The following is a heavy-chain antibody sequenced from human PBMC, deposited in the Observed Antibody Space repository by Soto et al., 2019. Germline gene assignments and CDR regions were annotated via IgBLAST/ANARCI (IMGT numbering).Heavy chain of an antibody. Sequence: QVQLVQSGAEVPKPGSSVKVSCKAAGGTFSSYAISWVRQAPGQGLEWMGGIIGISGTANYEQKYQGRVTITADESTSTAYMELSSLRSEDTAVYYCARSQGSSTSLEIYYYYYYGMDVWGKGTTVTVSS. J-gene: IGHJ6*04. CDR3: ARSQGSSTSLEIYYYYYYGMDV. CDR2: IIGISGTA. CDR1: GGTFSSYA. D-gene: IGHD2-2*01. V-gene: IGHV1-69*01.